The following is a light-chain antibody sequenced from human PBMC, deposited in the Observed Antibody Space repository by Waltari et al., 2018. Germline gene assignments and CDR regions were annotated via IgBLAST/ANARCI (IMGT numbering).Light chain of an antibody. CDR1: NGDGGSYNL. Sequence: QAALTQTASVSGSAGQSVTIACTGSNGDGGSYNLVSWYQKHPGKAPKLIIYEVTNRPSGISDRFSGFKTGNTASLTISVLQAEDEADYYCCSYAGSWIWVFGGGTELTVL. V-gene: IGLV2-23*02. CDR3: CSYAGSWIWV. CDR2: EVT. J-gene: IGLJ3*02.